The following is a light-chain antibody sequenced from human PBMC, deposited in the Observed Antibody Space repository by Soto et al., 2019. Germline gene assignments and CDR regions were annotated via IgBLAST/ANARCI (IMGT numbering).Light chain of an antibody. CDR1: QSLNTN. CDR3: QQYSAWPLT. V-gene: IGKV3-15*01. CDR2: FAS. J-gene: IGKJ4*01. Sequence: EIVMTQSPATLSVSPGEKATISCRASQSLNTNLAWYQQKSGQGPRLLIYFASTRATGIPARFSGSGSGTEFSLTISSLQSEDFASYYCQQYSAWPLTFGGGTKVETK.